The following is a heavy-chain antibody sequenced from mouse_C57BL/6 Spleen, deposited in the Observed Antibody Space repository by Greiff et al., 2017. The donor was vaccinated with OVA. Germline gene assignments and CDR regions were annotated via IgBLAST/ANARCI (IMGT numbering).Heavy chain of an antibody. CDR1: GFTFSSYA. CDR2: ISDGGSYT. J-gene: IGHJ1*03. CDR3: ARDHYGSSWYFDV. Sequence: VMLVESGGGLVKPGGSLKLSCAASGFTFSSYAMSWVRQTPEKRLEWVATISDGGSYTYYPDNVKGRFTISRDNAKNNLYLQMSHLKSEDTAMYYCARDHYGSSWYFDVWGTGTTVTVSS. V-gene: IGHV5-4*01. D-gene: IGHD1-1*01.